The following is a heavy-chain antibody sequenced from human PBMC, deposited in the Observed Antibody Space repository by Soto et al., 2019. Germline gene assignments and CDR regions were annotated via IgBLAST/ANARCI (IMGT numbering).Heavy chain of an antibody. V-gene: IGHV3-66*01. Sequence: EVQLVESGGGLVQPGGSLRLSCAASGFTVSSNYMSWVRQAPGKGLEWVSVIYSGGSTYYADSVKGRFTISRDNSKNTLYLQMNSLRPEHTAVYYCARDRGYYGSGSYYILHYYYGMDVWGQGTTVTVSS. CDR1: GFTVSSNY. CDR3: ARDRGYYGSGSYYILHYYYGMDV. CDR2: IYSGGST. D-gene: IGHD3-10*01. J-gene: IGHJ6*02.